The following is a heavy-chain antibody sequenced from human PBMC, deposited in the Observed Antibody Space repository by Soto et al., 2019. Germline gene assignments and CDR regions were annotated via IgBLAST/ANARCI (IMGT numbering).Heavy chain of an antibody. V-gene: IGHV3-73*01. CDR1: GFTFSGSA. Sequence: ESGGGLVQPGGSLKLSCAASGFTFSGSAMHWVRQASGKGLEWVGRIRSKANSYATAYAASVKGRFTISRDDSKNTAYLQMNSLKTEDTAVYYCSADRGFTSSSWYYYYMDVWGKGTTVTVSS. D-gene: IGHD6-13*01. CDR2: IRSKANSYAT. CDR3: SADRGFTSSSWYYYYMDV. J-gene: IGHJ6*03.